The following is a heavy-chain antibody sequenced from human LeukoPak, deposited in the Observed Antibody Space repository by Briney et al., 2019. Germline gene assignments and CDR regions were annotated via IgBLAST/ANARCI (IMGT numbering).Heavy chain of an antibody. Sequence: ASVKVSCKASGYTFTSYYIHWVRQAPGQGLEWMGIINPSGGSSTYAQKFHARVTMTRDTSTSTVYMELSSLRSGDTAVYFCAGWRGGSVWFDPWGQGTLVTVSS. V-gene: IGHV1-46*01. CDR3: AGWRGGSVWFDP. CDR1: GYTFTSYY. J-gene: IGHJ5*02. D-gene: IGHD2-15*01. CDR2: INPSGGSS.